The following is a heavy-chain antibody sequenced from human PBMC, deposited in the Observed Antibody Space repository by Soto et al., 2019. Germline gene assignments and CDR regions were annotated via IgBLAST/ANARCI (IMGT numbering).Heavy chain of an antibody. CDR2: IKSQGDGGTR. CDR3: TTDLQAFCDGPTCYGENYSSEDLDV. D-gene: IGHD2-2*01. J-gene: IGHJ6*02. Sequence: GGSLRLSCAASGFSFRNAWMSWVRQAPGKGLEWLGHIKSQGDGGTRDYAAPVKGRFTISRDDSKNTLFLQMNSLKNEDTAVYFWTTDLQAFCDGPTCYGENYSSEDLDVWGQGTPVTVSS. V-gene: IGHV3-15*01. CDR1: GFSFRNAW.